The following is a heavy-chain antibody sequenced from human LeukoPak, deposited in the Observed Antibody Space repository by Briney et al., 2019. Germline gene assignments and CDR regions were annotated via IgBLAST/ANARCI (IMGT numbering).Heavy chain of an antibody. CDR1: GFTFSSYS. Sequence: GGSLRLSCAASGFTFSSYSMNWVRQAPGKGLEWVSSISSSSSYVYYADSVKGRFTISRDNAKNSLYLQMNSLRAEDTAVYYCARDYSSPGNFDYWGQGTLVTVSS. D-gene: IGHD6-13*01. J-gene: IGHJ4*02. CDR3: ARDYSSPGNFDY. V-gene: IGHV3-21*01. CDR2: ISSSSSYV.